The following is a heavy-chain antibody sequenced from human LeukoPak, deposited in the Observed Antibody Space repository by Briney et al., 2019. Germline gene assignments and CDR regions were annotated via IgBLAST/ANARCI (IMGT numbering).Heavy chain of an antibody. CDR3: AGRVATKPKYCFDN. CDR2: IYYSGNS. Sequence: PSETLSLTCTVSGGSISSYDWSWIRQPPGKGLEWIGNIYYSGNSNYNPSLKSRVTISLDTSKNQFSLRLSSVTAADTAVYYCAGRVATKPKYCFDNWGQGTLVTVST. V-gene: IGHV4-59*08. J-gene: IGHJ4*02. D-gene: IGHD5-24*01. CDR1: GGSISSYD.